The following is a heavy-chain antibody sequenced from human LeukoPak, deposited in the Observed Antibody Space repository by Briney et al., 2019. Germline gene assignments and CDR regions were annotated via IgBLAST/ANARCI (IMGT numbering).Heavy chain of an antibody. CDR3: ARGPLSGSNDY. CDR2: ISGSGGST. V-gene: IGHV3-23*01. Sequence: GGSLRLSCAASGFTFSSYGMSWVRQAPGKGLEWVSAISGSGGSTYYADSVKGRFTISRDNAKNSLYLQMNSLRAEDTAVYYCARGPLSGSNDYWGQGTLVTVSS. CDR1: GFTFSSYG. D-gene: IGHD1-26*01. J-gene: IGHJ4*02.